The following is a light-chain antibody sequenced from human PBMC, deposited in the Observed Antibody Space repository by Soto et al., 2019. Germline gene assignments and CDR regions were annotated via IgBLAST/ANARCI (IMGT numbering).Light chain of an antibody. CDR3: QQYGSSPPT. CDR1: QSVSSSY. V-gene: IGKV3-20*01. J-gene: IGKJ3*01. Sequence: EIVLTQSPGTLSLSPGERATLSCRASQSVSSSYLAWYQQKPGQAPRLLIYGASSRATGIPDRFSGSGSGTDITLTISRLEPEDFAVYYCQQYGSSPPTFGPVTKVDIK. CDR2: GAS.